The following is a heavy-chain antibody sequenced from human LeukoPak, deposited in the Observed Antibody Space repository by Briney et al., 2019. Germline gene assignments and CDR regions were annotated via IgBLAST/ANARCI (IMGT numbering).Heavy chain of an antibody. CDR1: GFTFSTYA. CDR2: ISGGGSRT. D-gene: IGHD3-3*01. Sequence: PGGSLRLSCAASGFTFSTYAMSWVRQAPGKGPEWVSGISGGGSRTYYADSVKGRFIISRDNDENTLYLQMHSLRADDTAVYYCAKDPHFDFWSGYSYHLDQWGQGTLVTVSS. V-gene: IGHV3-23*01. CDR3: AKDPHFDFWSGYSYHLDQ. J-gene: IGHJ4*02.